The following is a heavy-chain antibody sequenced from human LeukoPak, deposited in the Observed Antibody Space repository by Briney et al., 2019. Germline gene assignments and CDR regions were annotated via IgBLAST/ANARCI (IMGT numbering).Heavy chain of an antibody. CDR2: IYYSGST. Sequence: SETLSLTCTVSGGSISSSSYYWGWIRQPPGKGLEWIGSIYYSGSTYYNPSLKSRVTISVDTSKNQFSLKLSSVTAADTAVYYCARVRYSGSWYDYWGQGTLVTVSS. V-gene: IGHV4-39*01. CDR3: ARVRYSGSWYDY. D-gene: IGHD6-13*01. CDR1: GGSISSSSYY. J-gene: IGHJ4*02.